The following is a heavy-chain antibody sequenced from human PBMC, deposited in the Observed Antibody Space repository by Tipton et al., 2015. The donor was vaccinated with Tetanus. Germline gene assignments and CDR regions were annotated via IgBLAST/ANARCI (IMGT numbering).Heavy chain of an antibody. V-gene: IGHV1-69*01. Sequence: QVQLVQSGAEIKKPGSSVKVSCKPSGDIFTNYAITWVRQAPGQGFEWMGGIIPIFGSTKYAQKFQGRVTITADQSTNTVYMDVSTLQSEDIAVYFCAKASKMATNWYHFDYWGQGTLVTVSS. CDR1: GDIFTNYA. CDR3: AKASKMATNWYHFDY. D-gene: IGHD5-24*01. J-gene: IGHJ4*02. CDR2: IIPIFGST.